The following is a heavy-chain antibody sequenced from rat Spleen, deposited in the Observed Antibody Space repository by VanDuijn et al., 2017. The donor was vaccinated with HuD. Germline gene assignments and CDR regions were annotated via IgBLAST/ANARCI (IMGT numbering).Heavy chain of an antibody. J-gene: IGHJ2*01. CDR3: ARHEDYGGYSKDYFEY. CDR2: IRYEGSRT. V-gene: IGHV5-22*01. D-gene: IGHD1-11*01. Sequence: EVQLVESGGGLVQPGRSLKLSCAASGFTFSNYGMAWVRQTPTKGLEWVASIRYEGSRTYYGDSVKGRFTISRDYAKSTLYLQMSSLRSEDTATYYCARHEDYGGYSKDYFEYWGQGVMVTVSS. CDR1: GFTFSNYG.